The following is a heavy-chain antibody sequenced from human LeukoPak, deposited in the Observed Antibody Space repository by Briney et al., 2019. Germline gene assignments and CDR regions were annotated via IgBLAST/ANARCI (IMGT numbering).Heavy chain of an antibody. J-gene: IGHJ4*02. V-gene: IGHV4-34*01. CDR3: AGGYTAMVFDY. CDR1: GGSFSGYY. CDR2: INHSGST. Sequence: KSSETLSLTCAMYGGSFSGYYWSWIRQPPRKGLEWIGEINHSGSTNYNPSLKSRVTISVDTSKKQFSLKLTSVTAADTAVYYCAGGYTAMVFDYWGQGTLVTVSS. D-gene: IGHD5-18*01.